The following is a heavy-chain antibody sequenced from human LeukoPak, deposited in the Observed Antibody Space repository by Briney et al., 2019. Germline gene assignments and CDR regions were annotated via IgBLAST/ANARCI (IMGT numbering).Heavy chain of an antibody. CDR1: GGSVSSASYY. D-gene: IGHD6-19*01. J-gene: IGHJ4*02. CDR3: ARVGFGSGWRFDY. CDR2: IYYSGST. Sequence: SETLSLTCTVSGGSVSSASYYWSWIRQPPGKGLEWIGYIYYSGSTNYNPSLKSRVTISVDTSKNQFSLKLSSVTAADTAVYYCARVGFGSGWRFDYWGQGTLVTVSS. V-gene: IGHV4-61*01.